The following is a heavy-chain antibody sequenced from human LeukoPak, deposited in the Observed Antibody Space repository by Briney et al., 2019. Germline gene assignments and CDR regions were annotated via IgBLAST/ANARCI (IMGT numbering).Heavy chain of an antibody. Sequence: SETLSLTCTVSGGSIRSYHWGWIRQPPGKGLEWIGYIYNSGSTNYNPSLKSRVTISVDTSKNQFSLNLSSVTAADTAAYYCARRYYYDSLHDYWGQGTLVTVSS. V-gene: IGHV4-59*08. CDR3: ARRYYYDSLHDY. CDR2: IYNSGST. CDR1: GGSIRSYH. D-gene: IGHD3-22*01. J-gene: IGHJ4*02.